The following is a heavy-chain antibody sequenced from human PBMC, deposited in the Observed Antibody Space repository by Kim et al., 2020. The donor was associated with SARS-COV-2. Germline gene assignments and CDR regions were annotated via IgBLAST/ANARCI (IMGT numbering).Heavy chain of an antibody. CDR2: ISSSSTYR. CDR1: GFTFSSYS. J-gene: IGHJ4*02. CDR3: ARQVGSGRDFDY. D-gene: IGHD3-10*01. V-gene: IGHV3-21*01. Sequence: GGSLRLSCAASGFTFSSYSMNWVRQAPGKGLEWVSSISSSSTYRYYANSLKGRFTISRDNAKSSLYLQMNSLRAEDTAVYYCARQVGSGRDFDYWGQGTLVPVPS.